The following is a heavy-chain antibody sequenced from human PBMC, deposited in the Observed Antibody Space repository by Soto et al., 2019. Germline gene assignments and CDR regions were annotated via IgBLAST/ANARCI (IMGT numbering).Heavy chain of an antibody. CDR1: GGSISSSSYY. Sequence: SETLSLTCTVSGGSISSSSYYWGWIRQPPGKGLEWIGSIYYSGSTYYNPSLKSRVTISVDTSKKQSSLKLSSVTAADTAVYYCARLYSSSWYWFDPWGQGTLVTVSS. D-gene: IGHD6-13*01. CDR3: ARLYSSSWYWFDP. V-gene: IGHV4-39*01. CDR2: IYYSGST. J-gene: IGHJ5*02.